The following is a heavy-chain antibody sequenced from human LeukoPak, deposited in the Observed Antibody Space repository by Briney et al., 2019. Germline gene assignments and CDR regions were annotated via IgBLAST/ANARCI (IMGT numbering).Heavy chain of an antibody. Sequence: GRSLRLSCAASGFTFSRHWMSWVRQDPGKWLEWVATIKQSRSENYYVDSVKGRFAISRDDANNSLYLQMNGLRVEDTALYYCVRGPHYGAYTDYFDYWGQGTLVTVSS. V-gene: IGHV3-7*01. J-gene: IGHJ4*02. D-gene: IGHD4-17*01. CDR2: IKQSRSEN. CDR3: VRGPHYGAYTDYFDY. CDR1: GFTFSRHW.